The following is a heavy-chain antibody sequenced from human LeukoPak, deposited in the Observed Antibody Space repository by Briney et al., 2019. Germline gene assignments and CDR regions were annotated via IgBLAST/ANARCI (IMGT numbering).Heavy chain of an antibody. CDR2: ISSSSSYI. CDR3: ARDIFLAAAGGIDY. CDR1: GFTFSSYA. J-gene: IGHJ4*02. D-gene: IGHD6-13*01. Sequence: GGSLRLSCGASGFTFSSYAMSWVRQAPGKGLEWVSSISSSSSYIYYADSVKGRFTISRDNAKNSLYLQMNSLRAEDTAVYYCARDIFLAAAGGIDYWGQGTLVTVSS. V-gene: IGHV3-21*01.